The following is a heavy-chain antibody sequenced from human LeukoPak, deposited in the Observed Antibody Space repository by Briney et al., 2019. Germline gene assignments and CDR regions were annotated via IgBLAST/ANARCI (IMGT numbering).Heavy chain of an antibody. CDR1: GYTFTSYG. J-gene: IGHJ4*02. D-gene: IGHD3-10*01. CDR2: ISAYNGNT. V-gene: IGHV1-18*01. CDR3: ATGDPLSTLYGFGELSNIPNDY. Sequence: ASVKVSCKASGYTFTSYGISWVRQAPGQGLEWMGWISAYNGNTNYAQKFQGRVTITADKSTSTAYMELSSLRSEDTAVYYCATGDPLSTLYGFGELSNIPNDYWGQGTLVTVSS.